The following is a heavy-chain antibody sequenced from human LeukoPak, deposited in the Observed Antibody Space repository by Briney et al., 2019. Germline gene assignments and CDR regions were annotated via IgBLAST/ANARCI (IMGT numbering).Heavy chain of an antibody. CDR2: ISGDESAT. D-gene: IGHD3-16*02. CDR1: GFTFRDFS. V-gene: IGHV3-43*02. Sequence: GGSLRLSCAASGFTFRDFSMHWLRQAPGKGLDWVSLISGDESATHYADSVKGRFTISRDNSKHSVYLQMTGLTVEDTAFYYCAKGHNRFSFPFDYWGQGALATVSS. J-gene: IGHJ4*02. CDR3: AKGHNRFSFPFDY.